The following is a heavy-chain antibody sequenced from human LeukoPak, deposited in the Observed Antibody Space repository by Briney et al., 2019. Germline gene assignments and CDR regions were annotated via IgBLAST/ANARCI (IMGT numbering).Heavy chain of an antibody. D-gene: IGHD5-12*01. CDR3: AKDILGYSGYVVH. Sequence: PGGTLRLSSSASGFAFNSYAMSWVRQAPGKGLEWVSGITNVGGTTYYADSVKGRFTISRDNSKNTLSLQMNTLRAADTALYHSAKDILGYSGYVVHWGQGTLVSVSS. CDR1: GFAFNSYA. CDR2: ITNVGGTT. J-gene: IGHJ5*02. V-gene: IGHV3-23*01.